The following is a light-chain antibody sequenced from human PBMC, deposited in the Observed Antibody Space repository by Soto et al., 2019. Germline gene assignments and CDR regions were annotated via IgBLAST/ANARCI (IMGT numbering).Light chain of an antibody. V-gene: IGLV3-25*02. Sequence: SSELTQPPSVSVSPGQTARITCSGDALPKQYAYWYQQKPGQAPVLVIYKDSERPSGIPERISGSSSGRTVTLTISGVQEEGGADYFTQPADRSNSCGFFGGGTRRPVL. CDR2: KDS. CDR1: ALPKQY. J-gene: IGLJ2*01. CDR3: QPADRSNSCGF.